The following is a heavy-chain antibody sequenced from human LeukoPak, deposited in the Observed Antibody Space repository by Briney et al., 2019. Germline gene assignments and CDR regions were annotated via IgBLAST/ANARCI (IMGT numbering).Heavy chain of an antibody. D-gene: IGHD4-17*01. CDR3: ARVDYGDYGFDY. Sequence: PGGSLILSCAASGFTVSSNYMSWVRQAPGKGLDWVSVIYSGGSTYYADSVKGRFTISRDNSKNTLYLQMNSLRAEDTAVYYCARVDYGDYGFDYWGQGTLVTVSS. CDR2: IYSGGST. CDR1: GFTVSSNY. V-gene: IGHV3-66*01. J-gene: IGHJ4*02.